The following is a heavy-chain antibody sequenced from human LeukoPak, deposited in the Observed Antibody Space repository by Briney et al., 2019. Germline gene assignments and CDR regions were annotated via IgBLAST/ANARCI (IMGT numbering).Heavy chain of an antibody. CDR2: IYYGGST. D-gene: IGHD3-22*01. V-gene: IGHV4-39*01. CDR3: ARHSYYYDSSGYYYGGYYFDY. CDR1: GDSITSNNYY. Sequence: PSETLSLTCTVSGDSITSNNYYWGWIRQPPGKGLEWVGSIYYGGSTYHNPSLKSRVTISVDTSKNQFSLKLSTVTATDTAVYYCARHSYYYDSSGYYYGGYYFDYWGQGTLVTVSS. J-gene: IGHJ4*02.